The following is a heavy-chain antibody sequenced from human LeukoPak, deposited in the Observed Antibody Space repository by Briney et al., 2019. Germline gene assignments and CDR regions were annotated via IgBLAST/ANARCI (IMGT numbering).Heavy chain of an antibody. J-gene: IGHJ4*02. CDR3: ARVAGVAEADY. Sequence: PGGSLRLSCAASGFTFSSYAMYWVRQAPGKGLEWVAVISYNGNNKNYADSVKGRFTISRDNSKNTLYLQMNSLRAEDTAVYYCARVAGVAEADYWGQGTLVTVSS. V-gene: IGHV3-30*14. CDR1: GFTFSSYA. D-gene: IGHD6-19*01. CDR2: ISYNGNNK.